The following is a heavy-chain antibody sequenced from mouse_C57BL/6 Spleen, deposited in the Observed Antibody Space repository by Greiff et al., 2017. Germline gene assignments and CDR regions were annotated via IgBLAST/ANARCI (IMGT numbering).Heavy chain of an antibody. V-gene: IGHV5-17*01. CDR1: GFTFSDYG. CDR3: ARDTTVVAKAMDY. CDR2: ISSGSSTI. Sequence: EVQRVESGGGLVKPGGSLKLSCAASGFTFSDYGMHWVRQAPEKGLEWVAYISSGSSTIYYADTVKGRFTLSRDNAKNTLFLQMTSLRSEDTAMYYCARDTTVVAKAMDYWGQGTSVTVSS. D-gene: IGHD1-1*01. J-gene: IGHJ4*01.